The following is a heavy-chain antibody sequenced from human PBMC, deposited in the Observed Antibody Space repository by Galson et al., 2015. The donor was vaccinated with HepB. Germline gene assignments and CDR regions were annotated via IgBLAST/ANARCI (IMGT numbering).Heavy chain of an antibody. D-gene: IGHD3-22*01. CDR1: GFTFSSYS. CDR3: ARRAYYDSSVAPHAFDI. V-gene: IGHV3-48*04. Sequence: SLRLSCAASGFTFSSYSMNWVRQAPGKGLEWVSYISSSSSTIYYADSVKGRFTISRDNAKNSLYLQMNSRRAEDTAVYYCARRAYYDSSVAPHAFDIRGQGTMVTVSS. CDR2: ISSSSSTI. J-gene: IGHJ3*02.